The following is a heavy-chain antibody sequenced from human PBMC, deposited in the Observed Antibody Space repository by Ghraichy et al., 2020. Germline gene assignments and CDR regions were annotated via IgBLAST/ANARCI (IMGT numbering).Heavy chain of an antibody. CDR1: GGSFSGYY. D-gene: IGHD5-12*01. CDR3: ARQGWLRAFDI. J-gene: IGHJ3*02. Sequence: SETLSLTCAVYGGSFSGYYWSWIRQPPGKGLEWIGEINHSGSTNYNPSLKSRVTISVDTSKNQFSLKLSSWTAADTAVYYCARQGWLRAFDIWGQGTMVTVSS. V-gene: IGHV4-34*01. CDR2: INHSGST.